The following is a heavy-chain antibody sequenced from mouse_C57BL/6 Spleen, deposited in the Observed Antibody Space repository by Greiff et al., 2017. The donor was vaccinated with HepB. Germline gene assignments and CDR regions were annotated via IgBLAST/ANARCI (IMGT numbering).Heavy chain of an antibody. V-gene: IGHV2-5*01. CDR1: GFSLTSYG. J-gene: IGHJ1*03. D-gene: IGHD1-1*01. CDR2: IWRGGST. CDR3: AKKRGTTVGDWFFDV. Sequence: QVQLKESGPGLVQPSQSLSITCTVSGFSLTSYGVHWVRQSPGKGLEWLGVIWRGGSTDYNAAFMSRLSITKDNSKSQVFFKMNSLQADDTAIYYCAKKRGTTVGDWFFDVWGTGTTVTVSS.